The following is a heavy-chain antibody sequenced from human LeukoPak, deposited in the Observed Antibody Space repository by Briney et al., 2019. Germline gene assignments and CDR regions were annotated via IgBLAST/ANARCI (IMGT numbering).Heavy chain of an antibody. Sequence: ASVKVSCKASGYTFTGYYMHWVRQAPGQGLEWMGWINPNSGGTNYAQKFQGRVTMTRDTSISTAYMELSRLRSDDTAVYYCATVQYCSGGSCYLGAFDIWGQGTMVTVSS. CDR2: INPNSGGT. CDR3: ATVQYCSGGSCYLGAFDI. D-gene: IGHD2-15*01. CDR1: GYTFTGYY. V-gene: IGHV1-2*02. J-gene: IGHJ3*02.